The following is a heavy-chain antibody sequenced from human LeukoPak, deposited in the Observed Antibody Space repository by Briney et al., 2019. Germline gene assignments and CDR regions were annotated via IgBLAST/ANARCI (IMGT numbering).Heavy chain of an antibody. CDR3: ARSQARLGWFDP. J-gene: IGHJ5*02. CDR2: ISSSGSTI. D-gene: IGHD6-19*01. V-gene: IGHV3-48*03. CDR1: GFTFSSYE. Sequence: GGSLRLSCAASGFTFSSYEMNWVRQAPGKGLEWVSYISSSGSTIYYADSVKGRFTISRDNAKNSLYLQMNSLRAEDTAVYYCARSQARLGWFDPWGQGALVTVSS.